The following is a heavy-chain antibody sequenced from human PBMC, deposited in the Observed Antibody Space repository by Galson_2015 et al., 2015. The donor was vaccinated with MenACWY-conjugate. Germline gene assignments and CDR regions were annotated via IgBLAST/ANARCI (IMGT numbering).Heavy chain of an antibody. CDR2: INSDGSST. CDR3: ARTGGSPPRGFDY. Sequence: SLRLSCAASGSTFSSYWMHWVRQAPGKGLVWVSRINSDGSSTSYADSVKGRFTISRDNAKNTLYLQMNSLRAEDTAVYYCARTGGSPPRGFDYWGQGTLVTVSS. CDR1: GSTFSSYW. J-gene: IGHJ4*02. V-gene: IGHV3-74*01. D-gene: IGHD1-26*01.